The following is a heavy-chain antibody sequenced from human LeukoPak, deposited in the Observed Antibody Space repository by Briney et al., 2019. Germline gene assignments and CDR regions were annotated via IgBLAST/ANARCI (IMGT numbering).Heavy chain of an antibody. Sequence: ASVKVSYKASGYTFTSYDINWVRQATGQGLEWMGWMNPNSGNTGYAQKFQGRVTMTRNTSISTAYMELSSLRSGDTAVYYCARFAVHRRLAVAGQFGLDYWGQGTLVTVSS. D-gene: IGHD6-19*01. V-gene: IGHV1-8*01. CDR1: GYTFTSYD. CDR3: ARFAVHRRLAVAGQFGLDY. CDR2: MNPNSGNT. J-gene: IGHJ4*02.